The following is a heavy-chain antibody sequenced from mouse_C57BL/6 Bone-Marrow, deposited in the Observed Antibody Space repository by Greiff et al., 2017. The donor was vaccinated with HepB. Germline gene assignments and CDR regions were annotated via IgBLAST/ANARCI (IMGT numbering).Heavy chain of an antibody. CDR1: GFNIKDDY. Sequence: EVQLQQSGAELVRPGASVKLSCTASGFNIKDDYMHWVKQRPEQGLEWIGWIDPENGDTEYASKFQGKATITADTSSNTAYLQLSSLTSEDTAVYYCTTASIYTGFAYWGQGTLVTVSA. D-gene: IGHD6-1*01. J-gene: IGHJ3*01. CDR2: IDPENGDT. CDR3: TTASIYTGFAY. V-gene: IGHV14-4*01.